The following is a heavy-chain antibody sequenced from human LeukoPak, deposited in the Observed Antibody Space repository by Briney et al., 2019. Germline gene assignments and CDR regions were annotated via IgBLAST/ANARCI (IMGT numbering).Heavy chain of an antibody. J-gene: IGHJ4*02. CDR1: GFTFSSYS. CDR2: LSSSGSTM. V-gene: IGHV3-48*01. Sequence: GGSLRLSCAASGFTFSSYSMNWVRQAPGKGLEWVSYLSSSGSTMYYADSVKGRFAISRDNAKNSLYLQMNSLRAEDTAVYYCAKMVDSYGTFDYWGQGTLVTVSS. CDR3: AKMVDSYGTFDY. D-gene: IGHD5-18*01.